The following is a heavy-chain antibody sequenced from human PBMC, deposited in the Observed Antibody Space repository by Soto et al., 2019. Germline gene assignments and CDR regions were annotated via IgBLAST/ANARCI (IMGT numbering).Heavy chain of an antibody. J-gene: IGHJ5*02. V-gene: IGHV3-23*01. CDR2: IHGVGGGT. D-gene: IGHD6-19*01. Sequence: VQLLESGGGLVQPGGSLRLSCAASGFTFSAYAMSWVRQAPGKGLEWVSSIHGVGGGTFYADSVKGRFTISRDNSRNTLFLQMNSLRADDTAVYHCARDAVTENGQWDWFDPWAQGTLVT. CDR1: GFTFSAYA. CDR3: ARDAVTENGQWDWFDP.